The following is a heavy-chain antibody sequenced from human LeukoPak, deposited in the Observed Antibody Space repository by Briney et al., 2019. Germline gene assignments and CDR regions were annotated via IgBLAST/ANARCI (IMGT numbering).Heavy chain of an antibody. CDR1: GFTFSSYD. J-gene: IGHJ4*02. V-gene: IGHV3-13*01. Sequence: GGSLRLSCAASGFTFSSYDMHWVRQATGKGLEWVSAIGTAGDTYYPGSVKGRFTISRENAKNSLYLQMNSLRAEDTAVYYCAKASDYGGNLFDYWGQGTLVTVSS. CDR3: AKASDYGGNLFDY. CDR2: IGTAGDT. D-gene: IGHD4-23*01.